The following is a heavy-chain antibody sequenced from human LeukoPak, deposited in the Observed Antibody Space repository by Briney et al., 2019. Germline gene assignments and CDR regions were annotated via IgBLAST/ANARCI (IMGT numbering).Heavy chain of an antibody. V-gene: IGHV4-39*07. CDR3: ARSQYSSSWFH. Sequence: SETLSLTCTVSGGSISSSSYYWGWIRQPPGKGLEWIGSIYHSGSTYYNPSLKSRVTISVDTSKNQFSLKLSSVTAADTAVYYCARSQYSSSWFHRGQGTLVTVSS. CDR1: GGSISSSSYY. CDR2: IYHSGST. D-gene: IGHD6-13*01. J-gene: IGHJ4*02.